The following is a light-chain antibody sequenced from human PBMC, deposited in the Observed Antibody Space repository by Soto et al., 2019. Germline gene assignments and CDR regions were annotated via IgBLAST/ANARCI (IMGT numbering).Light chain of an antibody. J-gene: IGKJ2*01. CDR2: DAS. Sequence: EILLTQSPATLSLSPGERATLSCRASQSVSSYFAWYQQKPGQTPRLLIYDASNRSTGIPARFSGSGSRTDFNLTIISLEPEDFAVSYCQHRSNWPPTFGQGTKLEIK. V-gene: IGKV3-11*01. CDR3: QHRSNWPPT. CDR1: QSVSSY.